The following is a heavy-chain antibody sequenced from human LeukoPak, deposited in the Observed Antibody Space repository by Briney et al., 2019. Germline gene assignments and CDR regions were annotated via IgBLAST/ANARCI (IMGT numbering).Heavy chain of an antibody. D-gene: IGHD2-2*01. CDR3: ARDRGGYCSSTSCPIYY. Sequence: GRSLRLSCAASGFTVSSNYMSWVRQAPGKGLEWVSVIYSGGSTYYADSVKGRFTISRDNSKNTLYLQMNSLRAEDTAVYYCARDRGGYCSSTSCPIYYWGQGTLVTVSS. CDR1: GFTVSSNY. CDR2: IYSGGST. J-gene: IGHJ4*02. V-gene: IGHV3-66*01.